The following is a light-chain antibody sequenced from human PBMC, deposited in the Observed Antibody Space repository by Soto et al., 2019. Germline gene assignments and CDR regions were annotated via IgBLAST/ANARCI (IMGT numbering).Light chain of an antibody. CDR1: QDIINY. Sequence: DIQLTQSPSFLSASVGDRVTITCRASQDIINYLAWYQQKPGKAPKLLIYAASTLQSGVPSRFSGSGSGTEFTLTISSLQPEDFATYYCEQLNTYPLTFGGGTKVDIK. J-gene: IGKJ4*01. CDR3: EQLNTYPLT. V-gene: IGKV1-9*01. CDR2: AAS.